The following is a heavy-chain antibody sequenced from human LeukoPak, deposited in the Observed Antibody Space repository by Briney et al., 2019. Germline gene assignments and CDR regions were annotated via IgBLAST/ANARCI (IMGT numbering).Heavy chain of an antibody. CDR1: GFTFSSFW. J-gene: IGHJ4*02. Sequence: GGSLRLSCAASGFTFSSFWMHWVRQAPGKGPVWVSRINTDGSNTIYADSVKGRFTISRDNAKNTLFLQMNSLSAEDTAVYYCARDESIAGPTTADYWGQGTLVSVSS. V-gene: IGHV3-74*01. D-gene: IGHD1-26*01. CDR3: ARDESIAGPTTADY. CDR2: INTDGSNT.